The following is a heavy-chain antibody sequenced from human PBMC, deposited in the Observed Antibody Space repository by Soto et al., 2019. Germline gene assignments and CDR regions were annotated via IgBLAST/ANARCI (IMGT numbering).Heavy chain of an antibody. V-gene: IGHV3-33*05. J-gene: IGHJ4*02. D-gene: IGHD1-26*01. Sequence: QVQLVESGGGVVQHGGSLRLSCVGSGFTFKNYGMHWVRQAPGKGLEWLAVVSYDGTKTMYTDSVKGRISISRDNARNTLFLQMDSLTAEDTALYYCARELRSYSGAYSDHWGQGTPVTVSS. CDR2: VSYDGTKT. CDR3: ARELRSYSGAYSDH. CDR1: GFTFKNYG.